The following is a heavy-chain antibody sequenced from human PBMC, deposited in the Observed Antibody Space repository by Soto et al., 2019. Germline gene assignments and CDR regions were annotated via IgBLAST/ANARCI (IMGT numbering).Heavy chain of an antibody. CDR2: IVPIFGTA. Sequence: GASVKVSCKASGGTFSGYTINWVRQAPGQGLAWMGGIVPIFGTANYAQKFQGRVTLSVDRSTSTAYMELNNLRSEDTAVYYCAKDATYCYDSSGLKWFDRWGQGTLVTVSS. CDR1: GGTFSGYT. J-gene: IGHJ5*02. CDR3: AKDATYCYDSSGLKWFDR. V-gene: IGHV1-69*06. D-gene: IGHD3-22*01.